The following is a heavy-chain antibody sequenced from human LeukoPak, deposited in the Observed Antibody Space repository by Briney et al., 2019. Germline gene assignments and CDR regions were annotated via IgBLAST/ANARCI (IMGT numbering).Heavy chain of an antibody. V-gene: IGHV3-66*01. CDR2: IYSGGST. CDR1: GFTFSDYY. Sequence: GGSLRLSCAASGFTFSDYYMSWIRQAPGKGLEWVSVIYSGGSTYYADPVKGRFTISRDNSKNTLYLQMNSLRAEDTAVYYCARGITVTTGDYWGQGTLVTVSS. CDR3: ARGITVTTGDY. D-gene: IGHD4-17*01. J-gene: IGHJ4*02.